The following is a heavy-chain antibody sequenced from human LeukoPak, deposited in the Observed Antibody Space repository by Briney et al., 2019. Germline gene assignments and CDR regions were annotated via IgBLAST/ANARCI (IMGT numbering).Heavy chain of an antibody. Sequence: GGSLRLSCAASGFTFSSYGTHWVRQAPGKGLEWVAVISSDGSNQNYAGSVKGRFSVSRDNSKNTLYLQMNGLRAEDTAVYYCAKARAAPSDFDFWGQGALVTVSS. J-gene: IGHJ4*02. CDR3: AKARAAPSDFDF. D-gene: IGHD6-13*01. V-gene: IGHV3-30*18. CDR2: ISSDGSNQ. CDR1: GFTFSSYG.